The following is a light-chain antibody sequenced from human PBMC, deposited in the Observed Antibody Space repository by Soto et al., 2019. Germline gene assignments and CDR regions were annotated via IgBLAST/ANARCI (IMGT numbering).Light chain of an antibody. CDR2: GAS. Sequence: EIVMTQSPATLSVSPGERATLSCRASQNVNSNLAWYQQKPGQAPRLLIYGASTRDTGVPARFSGSGSGTEFTLTISSLQPEDFAVYYCQHLNNWPSYTFGPGTKVDIK. CDR1: QNVNSN. J-gene: IGKJ2*01. CDR3: QHLNNWPSYT. V-gene: IGKV3-15*01.